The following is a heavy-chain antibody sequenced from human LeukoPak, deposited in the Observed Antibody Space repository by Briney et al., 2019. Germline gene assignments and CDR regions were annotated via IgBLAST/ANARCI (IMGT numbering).Heavy chain of an antibody. J-gene: IGHJ4*02. Sequence: SGGSLRLXCAASGFTFSSYAMSWVRQAPGKGLEWVSAISGSGGSTYYADSVKGRFTISRDNSKNTLYLQMNSLRAEDTAVYYCAKVPASSSWDYYFDYWGQGTLVTVSS. CDR3: AKVPASSSWDYYFDY. CDR1: GFTFSSYA. CDR2: ISGSGGST. D-gene: IGHD6-13*01. V-gene: IGHV3-23*01.